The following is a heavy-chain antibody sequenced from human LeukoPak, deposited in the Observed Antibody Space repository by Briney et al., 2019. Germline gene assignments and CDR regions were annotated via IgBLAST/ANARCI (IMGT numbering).Heavy chain of an antibody. V-gene: IGHV1-69*13. Sequence: ASVKVSCTASGGTFSSYAISWVRQAPGQGLEWMGGIIPIFGTANYAQKFQGRVTITADESTSTAYMELSSLRSEDTAVYYCAREIAARLFDYWGQGTLVTVSS. D-gene: IGHD6-6*01. CDR1: GGTFSSYA. CDR2: IIPIFGTA. J-gene: IGHJ4*02. CDR3: AREIAARLFDY.